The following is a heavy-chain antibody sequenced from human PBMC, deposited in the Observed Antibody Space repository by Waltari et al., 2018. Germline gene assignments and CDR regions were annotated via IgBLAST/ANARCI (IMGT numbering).Heavy chain of an antibody. CDR2: IKRDASEK. V-gene: IGHV3-7*04. CDR1: GFSFSSSW. CDR3: ARDLMRVAGTL. J-gene: IGHJ4*02. Sequence: QLVESGGGLVQPGGSLRLSCRASGFSFSSSWMTWVRQAPGKGLEWVANIKRDASEKSYVGSVVGRFTISRDNAENSLYLQMNSLRVEDTAVYYCARDLMRVAGTLWGQGTLVTVSS. D-gene: IGHD6-13*01.